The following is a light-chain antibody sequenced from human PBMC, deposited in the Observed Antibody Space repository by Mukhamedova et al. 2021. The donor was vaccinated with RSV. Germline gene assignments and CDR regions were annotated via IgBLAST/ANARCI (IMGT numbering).Light chain of an antibody. J-gene: IGKJ2*01. CDR1: QSISSW. V-gene: IGKV1-5*03. Sequence: GDRVTITCRASQSISSWLAWYQQKPGKAPNLLIYKASSLESGVPSRFSGSSSGTEFTLTISSLQPDDFATYYCQQYNSYPHTFGQG. CDR2: KAS. CDR3: QQYNSYPHT.